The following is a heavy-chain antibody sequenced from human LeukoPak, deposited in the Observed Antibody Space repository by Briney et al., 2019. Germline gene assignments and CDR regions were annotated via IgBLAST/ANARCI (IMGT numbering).Heavy chain of an antibody. CDR3: ARVNRITMVRGATPPYYYYYMDV. J-gene: IGHJ6*03. V-gene: IGHV4-34*01. D-gene: IGHD3-10*01. Sequence: PSETLSLTSAVYGGSLSGYYCSWIRQPPGKGLEWNGEINHSGRTNYNPTPKSRVTISVDTSKNQFSLKLSSVAAADTAVYYCARVNRITMVRGATPPYYYYYMDVWGKGTTVTVSS. CDR2: INHSGRT. CDR1: GGSLSGYY.